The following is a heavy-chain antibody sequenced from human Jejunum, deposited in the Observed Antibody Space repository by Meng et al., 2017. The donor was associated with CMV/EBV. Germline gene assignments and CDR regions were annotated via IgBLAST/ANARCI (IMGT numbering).Heavy chain of an antibody. V-gene: IGHV3-48*03. J-gene: IGHJ5*02. Sequence: SCAASGFTFSNYEMNWVRQAPGKGLEWVSYISNSGISTQYADSVKGRFTISRDNAKNSLYLQVNSLTVEDTGVYYCARGSACHSWGQGTLVTVSS. CDR2: ISNSGIST. CDR3: ARGSACHS. D-gene: IGHD6-25*01. CDR1: GFTFSNYE.